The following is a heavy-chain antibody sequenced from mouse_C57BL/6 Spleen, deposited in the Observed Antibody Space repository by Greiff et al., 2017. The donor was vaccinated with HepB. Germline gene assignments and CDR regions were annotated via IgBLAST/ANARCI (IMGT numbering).Heavy chain of an antibody. D-gene: IGHD2-4*01. CDR2: IYPGDGDT. CDR3: ARCYYDYEGRPYYFDY. V-gene: IGHV1-80*01. J-gene: IGHJ2*01. Sequence: QVQLKESGAELVKPGASVKISCKASGYAFSSYWMNWVKQRPGKGLEWIGQIYPGDGDTNYNGKFKGKATLTADKSSSTAYMQLSSLTSEDSAVYFCARCYYDYEGRPYYFDYWGQGTTLTVSS. CDR1: GYAFSSYW.